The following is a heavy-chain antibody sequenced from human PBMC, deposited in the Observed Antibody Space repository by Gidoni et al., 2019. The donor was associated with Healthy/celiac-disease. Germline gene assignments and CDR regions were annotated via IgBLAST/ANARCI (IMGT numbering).Heavy chain of an antibody. D-gene: IGHD5-18*01. CDR1: GFTFDDYA. J-gene: IGHJ4*02. V-gene: IGHV3-9*01. Sequence: EVQLVESGGGLVQPGRSLRLSCSASGFTFDDYAMHWVRQAPGKSLEWVSGISWNSGSIGYADSVKGRFTISRDNAKNSLYLQMNSLRAEDTALYYCAKDIGGYSYGHFDYWGQGTLVTVSS. CDR3: AKDIGGYSYGHFDY. CDR2: ISWNSGSI.